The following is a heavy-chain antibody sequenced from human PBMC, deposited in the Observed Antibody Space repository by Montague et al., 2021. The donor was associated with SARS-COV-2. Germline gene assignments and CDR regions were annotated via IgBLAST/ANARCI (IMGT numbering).Heavy chain of an antibody. CDR3: AREAWFGDKTSASEYYGMDV. V-gene: IGHV4-4*07. J-gene: IGHJ6*02. D-gene: IGHD3-10*01. CDR2: IYTSGST. Sequence: SETLSLTCTVSGGSISSYYWSWIRQPAGKGLEWIGRIYTSGSTNYNPSLKSRVTMSVDTSKNQFSLKLSSVTAGDTAVYYCAREAWFGDKTSASEYYGMDVWGQGTTVTVSS. CDR1: GGSISSYY.